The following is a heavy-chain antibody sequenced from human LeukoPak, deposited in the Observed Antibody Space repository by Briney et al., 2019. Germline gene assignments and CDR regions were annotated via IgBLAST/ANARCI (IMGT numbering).Heavy chain of an antibody. CDR2: IKPKTDGETT. CDR1: GFTFSNYA. J-gene: IGHJ4*02. CDR3: ITPLPYSAQ. D-gene: IGHD2-21*01. V-gene: IGHV3-15*01. Sequence: GGSLRLSCAASGFTFSNYAMSWVRQAPGKGLEWVGRIKPKTDGETTEYAAPVKDRFSISRDDSKSMMYPQMNSLKTEDTAVYYCITPLPYSAQGGQGTLVTVSS.